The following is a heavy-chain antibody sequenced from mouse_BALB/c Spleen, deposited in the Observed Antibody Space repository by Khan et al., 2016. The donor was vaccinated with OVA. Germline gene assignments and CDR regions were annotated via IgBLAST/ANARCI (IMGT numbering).Heavy chain of an antibody. Sequence: EVQLQESGPGLVKPSQSLSLTCTVTGYSITSDYAWNWIRQLPGNKLEWMGYISYSGSTNYNPTLKSRTSITRDTSKDTFFLQFNSVTSEDTATYYCASELGRYDALDYWGQGTSVTVSS. V-gene: IGHV3-2*02. CDR3: ASELGRYDALDY. CDR2: ISYSGST. J-gene: IGHJ4*01. CDR1: GYSITSDYA. D-gene: IGHD4-1*01.